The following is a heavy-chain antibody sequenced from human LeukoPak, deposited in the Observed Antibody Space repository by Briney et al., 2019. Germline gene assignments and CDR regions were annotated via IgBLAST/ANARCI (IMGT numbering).Heavy chain of an antibody. J-gene: IGHJ4*02. V-gene: IGHV4-59*01. Sequence: SETLSLTCSVSAGSISVDYCTCIRQPPENGLEWVGYIYSSGSTNYNSSLKSRVTISEDTSKNQFSLRVRSVTAADTAVYYCARGVISKYYFDYWGQGTLVTVSS. CDR1: AGSISVDY. CDR2: IYSSGST. CDR3: ARGVISKYYFDY. D-gene: IGHD2-21*01.